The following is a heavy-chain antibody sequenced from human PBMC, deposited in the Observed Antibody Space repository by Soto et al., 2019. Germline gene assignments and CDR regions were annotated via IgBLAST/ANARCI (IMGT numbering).Heavy chain of an antibody. CDR2: INPSGGST. D-gene: IGHD1-1*01. CDR3: AREWSGTNYYYYGMDV. V-gene: IGHV1-46*01. J-gene: IGHJ6*02. Sequence: ASVKVSCKASGYTFTSYYMHWVRQAPGQGLEWVGIINPSGGSTSYAQKFQGRVTMTRDTSTSTVYMELSSLRSEDTAVYYCAREWSGTNYYYYGMDVWGQGTTVTVSS. CDR1: GYTFTSYY.